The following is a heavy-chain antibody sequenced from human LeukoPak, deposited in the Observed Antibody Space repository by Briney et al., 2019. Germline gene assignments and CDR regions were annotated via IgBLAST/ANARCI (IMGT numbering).Heavy chain of an antibody. D-gene: IGHD3-9*01. CDR1: GGSFSGYY. Sequence: SETLSLTCAVYGGSFSGYYWSWIRQPPGKGLEWIGEINHSGSTNYNPSLKSRVTIPVDTSKNQFSLKLSSVTAADTAVYYCARGYGGDILTGFDYWGQGTLVTVSS. V-gene: IGHV4-34*01. J-gene: IGHJ4*02. CDR3: ARGYGGDILTGFDY. CDR2: INHSGST.